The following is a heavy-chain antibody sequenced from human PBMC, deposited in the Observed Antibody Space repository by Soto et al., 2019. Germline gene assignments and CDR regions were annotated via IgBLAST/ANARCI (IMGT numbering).Heavy chain of an antibody. CDR3: ARMWRFALNEPNSPYGMDV. CDR1: GGTFSSYA. Sequence: QVQLVQSGAEVKKPGSSVKVSCKASGGTFSSYAISWVRQAPGQGLEWMGGIIPIFGTANYAQKFQGRVTITEDESTRKAYMELSRLSSEDTAVYYCARMWRFALNEPNSPYGMDVWGQGKTVIVSS. J-gene: IGHJ6*02. CDR2: IIPIFGTA. V-gene: IGHV1-69*01. D-gene: IGHD2-21*01.